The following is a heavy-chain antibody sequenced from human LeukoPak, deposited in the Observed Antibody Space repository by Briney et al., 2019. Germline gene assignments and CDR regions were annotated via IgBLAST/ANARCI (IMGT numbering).Heavy chain of an antibody. CDR3: ASDTYYDFWSGYYSTSGWFDP. CDR1: GGSISSSSYY. CDR2: IYYSGST. V-gene: IGHV4-39*07. D-gene: IGHD3-3*01. Sequence: SETLSLTCTVSGGSISSSSYYWGWIRQPPGKGLEWIGSIYYSGSTYYNPSLKSRVTMSVDTSKNQFSLKLSSVPAADTAVYYCASDTYYDFWSGYYSTSGWFDPWGQGTLVTVSS. J-gene: IGHJ5*02.